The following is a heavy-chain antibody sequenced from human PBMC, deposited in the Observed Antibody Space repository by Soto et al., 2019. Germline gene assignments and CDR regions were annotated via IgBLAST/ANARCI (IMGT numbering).Heavy chain of an antibody. CDR3: SRNRDSSTFFDY. J-gene: IGHJ4*02. V-gene: IGHV4-4*02. Sequence: QVQLQESGPGLVKPSGTLSLTCAVSGASISSYWWSWVRQTPGKGLEWIGEIFQSGTTNSNPSLKSRVSMTLAKSKNQFSLSLTSVTAADTTVYYCSRNRDSSTFFDYWGRGTLVTVSS. D-gene: IGHD6-13*01. CDR1: GASISSYW. CDR2: IFQSGTT.